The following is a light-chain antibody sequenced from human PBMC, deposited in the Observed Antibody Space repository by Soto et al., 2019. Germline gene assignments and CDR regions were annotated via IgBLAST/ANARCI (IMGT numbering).Light chain of an antibody. CDR1: SSDVGYYNY. V-gene: IGLV2-8*01. CDR3: SSVAGGQFV. CDR2: EAS. Sequence: QSALTQPPFASGSPGQSVTISCTGTSSDVGYYNYVSWYQQHPGRAPTLMIYEASERPSGVPARFSGSKSGNTAYLTVSGLQAEDEADYYCSSVAGGQFVFGTGTKLTVL. J-gene: IGLJ1*01.